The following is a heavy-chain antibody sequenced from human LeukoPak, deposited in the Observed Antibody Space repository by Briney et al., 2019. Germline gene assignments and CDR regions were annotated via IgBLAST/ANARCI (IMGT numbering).Heavy chain of an antibody. CDR3: ARISEVCYDSSGYYCTYFDY. Sequence: ASVKVSCKASGYTFTGYYMRWVRQAPGQGLEWMGWINPNSGGTNYAQKFQGRVTMTRDTSISTAYMELSRLRSDDTAVYYCARISEVCYDSSGYYCTYFDYWGQGTLVTVSS. D-gene: IGHD3-22*01. CDR2: INPNSGGT. V-gene: IGHV1-2*02. CDR1: GYTFTGYY. J-gene: IGHJ4*02.